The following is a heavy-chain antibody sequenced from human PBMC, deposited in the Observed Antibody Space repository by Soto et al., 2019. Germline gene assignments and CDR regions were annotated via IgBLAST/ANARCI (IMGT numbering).Heavy chain of an antibody. V-gene: IGHV4-38-2*01. D-gene: IGHD3-22*01. Sequence: NPSETLSLTCAVSGYSISSGYYWGWIRQPPGKGLEWIGSIYHSGSTYYNPSLKRRVTISVDTSKNQFSLKLSSVTAADTAVYYCARGGSYYYDSSGYYQFLDYWGQGTLVTVSS. CDR1: GYSISSGYY. J-gene: IGHJ4*02. CDR3: ARGGSYYYDSSGYYQFLDY. CDR2: IYHSGST.